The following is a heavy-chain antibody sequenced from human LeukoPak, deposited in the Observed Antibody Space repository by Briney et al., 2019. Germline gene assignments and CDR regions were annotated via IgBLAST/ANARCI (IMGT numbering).Heavy chain of an antibody. D-gene: IGHD3-10*01. CDR2: IGTNGKDT. CDR3: LKSMVRGLIIDAFDV. Sequence: PGGSLRLSCSASGFTFSIYAMHWVRQAPGKGLEYVSAIGTNGKDTYYADSVKGRFTISRDNSKNTLYLQMSSLRSEDTAVYYCLKSMVRGLIIDAFDVWGQGTMVTVSS. V-gene: IGHV3-64D*06. J-gene: IGHJ3*01. CDR1: GFTFSIYA.